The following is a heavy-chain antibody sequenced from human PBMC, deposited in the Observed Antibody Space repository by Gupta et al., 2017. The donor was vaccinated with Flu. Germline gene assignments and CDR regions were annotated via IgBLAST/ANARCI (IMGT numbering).Heavy chain of an antibody. Sequence: EVQLVESGGGLVQPGRSLRLSCTASGFPLGVYAMSWVRKVPGKGLVWVGFIRSKAYGGTTEYAASVKGRFTISRDDSKSIAYLQMNSLKTEDTAVYYCTRDIAAADAGENDYWGQGTLVTVSS. V-gene: IGHV3-49*04. CDR2: IRSKAYGGTT. CDR1: GFPLGVYA. D-gene: IGHD6-13*01. J-gene: IGHJ4*02. CDR3: TRDIAAADAGENDY.